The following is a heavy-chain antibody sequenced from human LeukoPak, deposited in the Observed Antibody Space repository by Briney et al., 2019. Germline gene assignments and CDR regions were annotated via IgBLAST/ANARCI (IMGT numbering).Heavy chain of an antibody. CDR3: AKGSGSCPFDY. J-gene: IGHJ4*02. V-gene: IGHV3-21*01. CDR1: GFTFSSYA. Sequence: GGSLRLSCAASGFTFSSYAMSWVRQAPGKGLEWVSSISSSSSCIYYADSVKGRFTISRDNAKNSLYLQMNSLRAEDTAVYYCAKGSGSCPFDYWGQGTLVTVSS. D-gene: IGHD1-26*01. CDR2: ISSSSSCI.